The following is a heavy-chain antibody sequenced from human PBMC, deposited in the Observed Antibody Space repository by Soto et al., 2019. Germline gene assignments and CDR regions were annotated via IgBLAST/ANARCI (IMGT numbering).Heavy chain of an antibody. V-gene: IGHV1-69*02. CDR3: ASYLGYCSGGSCYSGAFDI. CDR2: IIPILGIA. CDR1: GGTFSSYT. Sequence: GASVKVSCKASGGTFSSYTISWVRQAPGQGLEWMGRIIPILGIANYAQKFQGRVTITADKSTSTAYMELSSLRSEDTAVYYCASYLGYCSGGSCYSGAFDIWGQGTMVTVSS. D-gene: IGHD2-15*01. J-gene: IGHJ3*02.